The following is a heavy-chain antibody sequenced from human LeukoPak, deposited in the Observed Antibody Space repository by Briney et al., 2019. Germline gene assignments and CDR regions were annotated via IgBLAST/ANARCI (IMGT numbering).Heavy chain of an antibody. Sequence: PGGSLRLSCAASGFTFSNYVMSWVRLAPGKGLEWVGRIKSKTDGGTADYAAPVKGRFTISRDDSKNMVFLQTNSLKIADTALYFCATEADTAMALPKNWGQGTLVTVSS. J-gene: IGHJ4*02. CDR1: GFTFSNYV. V-gene: IGHV3-15*01. CDR2: IKSKTDGGTA. D-gene: IGHD5-18*01. CDR3: ATEADTAMALPKN.